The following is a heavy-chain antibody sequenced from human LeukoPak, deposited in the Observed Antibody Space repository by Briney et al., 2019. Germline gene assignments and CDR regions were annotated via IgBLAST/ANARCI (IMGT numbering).Heavy chain of an antibody. D-gene: IGHD6-25*01. CDR1: GYTFTSYY. Sequence: ASVKVSCKASGYTFTSYYMHWVRQAPGQGLEWMGIINPSGGSTSYAQKFQGRVTMTRDTSTSTVYMELSSLTSEDTAVYYCARGNRGYDAFDIWGQGTMVTISS. J-gene: IGHJ3*02. V-gene: IGHV1-46*01. CDR2: INPSGGST. CDR3: ARGNRGYDAFDI.